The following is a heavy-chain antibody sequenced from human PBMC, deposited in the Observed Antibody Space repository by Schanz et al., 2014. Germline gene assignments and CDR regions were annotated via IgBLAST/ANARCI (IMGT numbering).Heavy chain of an antibody. V-gene: IGHV1-18*01. CDR3: AKAEYDILTDSYSRLDP. CDR1: GYIFTTYA. D-gene: IGHD3-9*01. Sequence: QVHLVQSGAEVKKPGATVKVSCKASGYIFTTYAMSWVRQAPGQGLEWVGWISVYNHNKEYDQKFQGRVTMTTDTSTSTAYMALTDLRSDDTAVYYCAKAEYDILTDSYSRLDPWGQGTLVTVSS. CDR2: ISVYNHNK. J-gene: IGHJ5*02.